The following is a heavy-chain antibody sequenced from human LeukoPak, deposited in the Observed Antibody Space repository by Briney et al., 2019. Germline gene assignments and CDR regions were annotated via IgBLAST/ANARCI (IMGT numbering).Heavy chain of an antibody. D-gene: IGHD5-18*01. V-gene: IGHV3-30*02. CDR2: VRYDGSRK. J-gene: IGHJ6*03. CDR3: AKDQKRGYSYGYLFYYYYMDV. Sequence: PGGTLRLSCAASGFTFSSYGMSWVRQAPGKGLEWVAFVRYDGSRKYYTNSVKGRFTISRDNSKNTLYLQMNSLRAEDTAVYYCAKDQKRGYSYGYLFYYYYMDVWGKGTTVTISS. CDR1: GFTFSSYG.